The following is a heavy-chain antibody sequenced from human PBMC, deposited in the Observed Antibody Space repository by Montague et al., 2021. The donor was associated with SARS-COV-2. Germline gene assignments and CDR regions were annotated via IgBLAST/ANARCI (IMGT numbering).Heavy chain of an antibody. CDR2: IDWADDK. D-gene: IGHD3-9*01. V-gene: IGHV2-70*04. CDR1: GFSLSTSGMR. J-gene: IGHJ4*02. Sequence: PALVKPTQTLPLTCTFSGFSLSTSGMRASWIRQPPGNALEWLAHIDWADDKFYSTSLKTRLTISKDTSKNQVVLTMTNMDPVDTATYYCARSYYDILTAYYTRFDYWGQGTLVTVSS. CDR3: ARSYYDILTAYYTRFDY.